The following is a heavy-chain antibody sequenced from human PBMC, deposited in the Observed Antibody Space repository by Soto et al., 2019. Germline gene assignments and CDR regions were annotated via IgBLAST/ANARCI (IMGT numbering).Heavy chain of an antibody. Sequence: GGSLRLSCAASGFTVSNTYMTWVRQPPGKGLECVSVIYTAGGTNYADSVKGRFIISRDNSKNTLYLQMNSLRPEDTAVYYCATLNSFGSDYWGQGTLVTVSS. CDR3: ATLNSFGSDY. D-gene: IGHD5-18*01. CDR2: IYTAGGT. J-gene: IGHJ4*02. CDR1: GFTVSNTY. V-gene: IGHV3-53*01.